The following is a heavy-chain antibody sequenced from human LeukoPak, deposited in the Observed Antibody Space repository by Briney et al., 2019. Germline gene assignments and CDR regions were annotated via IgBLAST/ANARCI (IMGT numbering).Heavy chain of an antibody. CDR2: IYYSGST. CDR1: GGSISSYY. D-gene: IGHD3-22*01. CDR3: ARAFYYYDSSGYYYEGGFDY. J-gene: IGHJ4*02. V-gene: IGHV4-59*01. Sequence: SETLSLTCTVSGGSISSYYWSWIRQPPGKGLEWIGYIYYSGSTNYNPSLKSRVTISVDTSKNQFSLKLSSVTAADTAVYYCARAFYYYDSSGYYYEGGFDYWGQGTLVTVSS.